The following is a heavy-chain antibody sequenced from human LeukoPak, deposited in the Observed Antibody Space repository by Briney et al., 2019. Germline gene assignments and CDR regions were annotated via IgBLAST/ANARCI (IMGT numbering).Heavy chain of an antibody. CDR2: MNPNSGNT. CDR1: GYTFTSYD. V-gene: IGHV1-8*01. Sequence: ASVKVSCKASGYTFTSYDINWVRQATGQGLEWMGWMNPNSGNTGYAQKFRGRVTMTRNTSISTAYMELSSLRSEDTAVYYCARVPQAERWLQFPFDYWGQGTLVTVSS. CDR3: ARVPQAERWLQFPFDY. D-gene: IGHD5-24*01. J-gene: IGHJ4*02.